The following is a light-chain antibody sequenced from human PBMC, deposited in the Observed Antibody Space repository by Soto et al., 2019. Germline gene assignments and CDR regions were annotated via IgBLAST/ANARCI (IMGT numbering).Light chain of an antibody. CDR1: QTISSW. CDR2: KAS. CDR3: QHYNSYSEA. J-gene: IGKJ1*01. Sequence: IQMTQSPSTLSASVGDRVTITCRASQTISSWLAWYQQKPGKAPKLLIYKASTLKSGVPSRFSGSGSGTEFTLTISSLQPDDFATYYCQHYNSYSEAFGQGTRWISN. V-gene: IGKV1-5*03.